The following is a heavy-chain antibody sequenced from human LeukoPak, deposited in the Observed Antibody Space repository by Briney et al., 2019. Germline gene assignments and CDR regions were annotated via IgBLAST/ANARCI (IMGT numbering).Heavy chain of an antibody. CDR3: ARAVAGVDY. CDR1: GFTFSDYY. CDR2: ISSSSSYT. V-gene: IGHV3-11*06. J-gene: IGHJ4*02. D-gene: IGHD6-19*01. Sequence: GGSLRLSCAASGFTFSDYYMNWIRQAPGKGLEWVSYISSSSSYTNYADSVNGRFTISRDNAKNSLYLQMNSLRAEDTAVYYCARAVAGVDYWGQGTLVTVSS.